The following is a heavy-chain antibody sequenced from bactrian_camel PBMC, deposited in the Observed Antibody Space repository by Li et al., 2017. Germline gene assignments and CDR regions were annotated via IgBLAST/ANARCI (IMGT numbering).Heavy chain of an antibody. CDR1: GYIVNSCA. J-gene: IGHJ4*01. Sequence: VQLVESGGGSVQTGGTLRLSCAASGYIVNSCAMSWFRQAPGKEREGVATIDTDGSTRYADSVKGRFTLSKDNAKNTLYLQMNSLKPEDSAMYYCAADLARYCGAFSGFFARASWGQGTQVTVS. D-gene: IGHD2*01. CDR3: AADLARYCGAFSGFFARAS. CDR2: IDTDGST. V-gene: IGHV3S53*01.